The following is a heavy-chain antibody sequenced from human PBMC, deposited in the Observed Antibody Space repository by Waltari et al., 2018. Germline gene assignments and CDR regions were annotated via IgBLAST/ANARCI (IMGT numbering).Heavy chain of an antibody. CDR3: ARGMSSVWYGPFDY. V-gene: IGHV4-59*08. CDR1: GGSININY. CDR2: VYYTGNT. J-gene: IGHJ4*02. D-gene: IGHD6-19*01. Sequence: QVQRQESGPGRVKPSETLSLTCTVPGGSININYGSWIRQPPGKGLEWIGYVYYTGNTIYIPPLESRVTLSADTSKNQVSLRLRSVTAADTAVYYCARGMSSVWYGPFDYWGQGTLVTVSS.